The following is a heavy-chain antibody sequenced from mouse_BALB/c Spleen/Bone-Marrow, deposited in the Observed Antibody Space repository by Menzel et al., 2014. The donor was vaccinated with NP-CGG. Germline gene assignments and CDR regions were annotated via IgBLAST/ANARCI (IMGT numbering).Heavy chain of an antibody. CDR3: ARADYYFDY. Sequence: KNLEWIGLINPYNGGTSYNLKFKGKATLTVDKSFSTAYMELLSLTSEDSAVYYCARADYYFDYWGQGTTLTVSS. V-gene: IGHV1-26*01. J-gene: IGHJ2*01. CDR2: INPYNGGT.